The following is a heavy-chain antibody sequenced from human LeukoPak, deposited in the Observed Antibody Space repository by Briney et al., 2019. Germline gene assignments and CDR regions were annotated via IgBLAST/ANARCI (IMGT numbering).Heavy chain of an antibody. D-gene: IGHD3-16*01. J-gene: IGHJ4*02. CDR1: GGSISSGSYY. CDR2: IYTSGST. CDR3: ARAFGWEWGDLDY. V-gene: IGHV4-61*02. Sequence: SETLSLTCTVSGGSISSGSYYWSWIRQPAGKGLEWIGRIYTSGSTNYNPSLKSRVTISVDTSKNQFSLKLSSVTAADTAVYYCARAFGWEWGDLDYWGQGTLVTVSS.